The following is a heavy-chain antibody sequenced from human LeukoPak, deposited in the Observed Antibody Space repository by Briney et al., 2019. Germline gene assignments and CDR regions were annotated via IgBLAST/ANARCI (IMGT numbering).Heavy chain of an antibody. D-gene: IGHD3-16*02. Sequence: GGSLRLSCAASGFIFDDYAMHWVRRAPGKGLEWVSGISWNSGTRLYADSVKGRFTISRDNAKNSLYLQMNSLRAEDTAVYYCAGSDTIGYTPREWDYWYFDLWGRGTLVTVSS. J-gene: IGHJ2*01. CDR1: GFIFDDYA. V-gene: IGHV3-9*01. CDR2: ISWNSGTR. CDR3: AGSDTIGYTPREWDYWYFDL.